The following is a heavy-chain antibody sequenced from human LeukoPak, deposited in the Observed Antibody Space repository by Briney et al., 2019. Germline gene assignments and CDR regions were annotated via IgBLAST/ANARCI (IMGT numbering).Heavy chain of an antibody. Sequence: SVKVSCKASGGTFSSYAISWVRQAPGQGLEWMGRIIPILGIANYAQKFQGRVTITADKSTSTAYMELSSLRSEDTAVYCCARAPIAVAGLAFDIWGQGTMVTVSS. CDR1: GGTFSSYA. CDR3: ARAPIAVAGLAFDI. J-gene: IGHJ3*02. D-gene: IGHD6-19*01. CDR2: IIPILGIA. V-gene: IGHV1-69*04.